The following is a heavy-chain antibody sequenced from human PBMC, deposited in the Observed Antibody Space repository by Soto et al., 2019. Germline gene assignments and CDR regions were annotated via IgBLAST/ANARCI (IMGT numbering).Heavy chain of an antibody. CDR1: VGSIRSSSYY. CDR3: PILESNMDV. J-gene: IGHJ6*02. Sequence: SETLSLTCSVSVGSIRSSSYYWGWIRQPPGKGLEWIGSIYHNGNTYYNSSLKSRVTISVDTSKTQFSMKLNSVTAADTAVYYCPILESNMDVWGRGTTVTVSS. CDR2: IYHNGNT. D-gene: IGHD3-3*01. V-gene: IGHV4-39*01.